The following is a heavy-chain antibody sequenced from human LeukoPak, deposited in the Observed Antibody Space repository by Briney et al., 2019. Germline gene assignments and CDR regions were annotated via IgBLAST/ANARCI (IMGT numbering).Heavy chain of an antibody. V-gene: IGHV3-23*01. Sequence: PGGSLRLSCAASGFTFSSYWMSWVRQAPGKGMEWVSAISGSGGSTYYADSVKGRFTISRDNSKNTLYLQMNSLRAEDTAVYYCAKDPNYYDSSGYYHWGQGTLVTVSS. CDR2: ISGSGGST. CDR1: GFTFSSYW. CDR3: AKDPNYYDSSGYYH. D-gene: IGHD3-22*01. J-gene: IGHJ5*02.